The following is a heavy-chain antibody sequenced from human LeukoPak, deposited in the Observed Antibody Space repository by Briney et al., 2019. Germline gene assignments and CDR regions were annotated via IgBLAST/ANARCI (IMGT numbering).Heavy chain of an antibody. CDR2: IWYDGSKK. V-gene: IGHV3-33*06. CDR3: AKEPRHCGSDCFSLLDS. J-gene: IGHJ4*02. CDR1: GFTFSSYG. Sequence: GGSLRLSCATSGFTFSSYGMHWVRQAPGKGLEWVAVIWYDGSKKYYADSVKGRFTISRDNSKNTLYLQMRSLRAEDTAVYYCAKEPRHCGSDCFSLLDSWGQGTLVTVSS. D-gene: IGHD2-21*02.